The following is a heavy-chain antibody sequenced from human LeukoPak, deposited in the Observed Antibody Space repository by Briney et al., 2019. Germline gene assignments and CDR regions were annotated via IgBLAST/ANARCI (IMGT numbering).Heavy chain of an antibody. CDR2: IRYDGSNK. Sequence: GGSLRPSCAASGFTFSSYGMHWVRQAPGKGLEWVAFIRYDGSNKYYADSVKGRFTISRDNSKNTLYLQMNSLRAEDTAVYYCAKDGYCSSTSCYLSYYYYYMDVWGKGTTVTISS. CDR1: GFTFSSYG. V-gene: IGHV3-30*02. D-gene: IGHD2-2*03. CDR3: AKDGYCSSTSCYLSYYYYYMDV. J-gene: IGHJ6*03.